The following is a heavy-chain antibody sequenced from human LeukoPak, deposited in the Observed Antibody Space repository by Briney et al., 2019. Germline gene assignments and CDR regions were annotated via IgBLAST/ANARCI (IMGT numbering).Heavy chain of an antibody. CDR1: GFTFDDYG. CDR3: AKDLISPRSVGSSEKLDY. J-gene: IGHJ4*02. Sequence: GGSLRLSCAASGFTFDDYGMSWVRQAPGKGLEWVSAILSGGDTTSYADSVRGRFTISRDNSKNTLYLEMSSLRAEDTAIYYCAKDLISPRSVGSSEKLDYWGQGTLVTVSS. CDR2: ILSGGDTT. D-gene: IGHD1-26*01. V-gene: IGHV3-23*01.